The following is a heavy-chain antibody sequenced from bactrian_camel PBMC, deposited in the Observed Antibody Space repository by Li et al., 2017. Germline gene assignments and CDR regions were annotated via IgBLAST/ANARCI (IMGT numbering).Heavy chain of an antibody. J-gene: IGHJ6*01. CDR2: ITSDGRS. V-gene: IGHV3S53*01. Sequence: HVQLVESGGGSVQAGGSLTLSCTSSGYETTCMAWFRQAPGAEREGVASITSDGRSTYADSVKGRFTISQDNAKNTVYLQMNSLKPEDTAVYYCAADLPPYGGSWCPTRVGYWGQGTQVTVS. CDR3: AADLPPYGGSWCPTRVGY. CDR1: GYETTC. D-gene: IGHD6*01.